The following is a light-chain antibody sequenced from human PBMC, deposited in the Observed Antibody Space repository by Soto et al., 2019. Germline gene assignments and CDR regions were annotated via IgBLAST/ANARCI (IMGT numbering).Light chain of an antibody. CDR3: QQNNKWPPVT. J-gene: IGKJ4*01. CDR1: QTISND. V-gene: IGKV3-15*01. Sequence: EVVMTQSPATVSVSPGEGVTLSCRVSQTISNDLAWYQQKPCQAPRLIIYGASTRATGVPARFSGGGSGTEFTLTISSLQSEDFAFYYCQQNNKWPPVTFGGGTKVEIK. CDR2: GAS.